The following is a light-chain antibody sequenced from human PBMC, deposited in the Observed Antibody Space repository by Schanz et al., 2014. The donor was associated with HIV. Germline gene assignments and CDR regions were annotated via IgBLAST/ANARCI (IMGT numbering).Light chain of an antibody. Sequence: EIVLTQSPGTLSLSPGERATLSCRASQSVSSYYLAWYQQKPGQTPRLLIYGASSRATGIPDRFSGRASGTEFTLTISSLQSEDFAVYCCQQYSASPRTFGQGTKVEI. CDR1: QSVSSYY. V-gene: IGKV3-20*01. CDR3: QQYSASPRT. J-gene: IGKJ1*01. CDR2: GAS.